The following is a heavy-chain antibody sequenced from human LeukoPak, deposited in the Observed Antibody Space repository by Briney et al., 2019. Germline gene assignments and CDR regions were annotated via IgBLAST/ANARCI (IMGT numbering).Heavy chain of an antibody. CDR3: AKDHYWSIDY. CDR1: GLTFSSHW. J-gene: IGHJ4*02. CDR2: IKGDGIST. V-gene: IGHV3-74*01. Sequence: GGSLRLSCAASGLTFSSHWMHWVRQAPGQGLVWVSRIKGDGISTNYADSVKGRFTISRDIAKNTLYLQMNSLRAEDTGVYYCAKDHYWSIDYWGRGTLVTVSS. D-gene: IGHD3-3*01.